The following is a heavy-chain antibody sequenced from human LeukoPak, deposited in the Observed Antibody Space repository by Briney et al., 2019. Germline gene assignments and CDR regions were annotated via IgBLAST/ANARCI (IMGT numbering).Heavy chain of an antibody. D-gene: IGHD4-17*01. CDR1: GYTFTSYD. V-gene: IGHV1-8*01. CDR2: MNPNSGIT. Sequence: GASVKVSCKASGYTFTSYDINWVRQAPGQGLEWMGWMNPNSGITDYAQKFQGRVTMTTNTSTSTAYMELSSLRSEAKAVYYWAGNYGDYPNWFDPWGQGTLVTVSS. J-gene: IGHJ5*02. CDR3: AGNYGDYPNWFDP.